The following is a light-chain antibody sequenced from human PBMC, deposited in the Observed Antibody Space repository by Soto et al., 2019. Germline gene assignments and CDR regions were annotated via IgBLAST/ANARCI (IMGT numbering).Light chain of an antibody. CDR3: QQYNNYPRT. J-gene: IGKJ1*01. V-gene: IGKV1-5*01. Sequence: IQMTQCPSTLSASVGDRVTITCRASQSISGWLAWYQQKPGKAPKLLIYDVSSLESGVPSRFSGSGSGTEFTLAISSLQPDDFATYYCQQYNNYPRTFGQGTKVDIK. CDR1: QSISGW. CDR2: DVS.